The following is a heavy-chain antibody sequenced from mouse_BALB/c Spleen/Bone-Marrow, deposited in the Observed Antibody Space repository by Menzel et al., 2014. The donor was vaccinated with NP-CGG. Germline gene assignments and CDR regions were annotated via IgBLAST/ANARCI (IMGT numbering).Heavy chain of an antibody. CDR3: ARHEKRFITTAAWFAY. Sequence: VKLVESGAELVKPGASVKLSCKASGYTFTEYTIHWVKQRSGQGLEWIGWFYPGSGSIKDNEKFKDKATLTADKSSSTVYMELSKVTSEDSAVYFCARHEKRFITTAAWFAYWGQGTLVTVSA. CDR1: GYTFTEYT. J-gene: IGHJ3*01. D-gene: IGHD1-2*01. CDR2: FYPGSGSI. V-gene: IGHV1-62-2*01.